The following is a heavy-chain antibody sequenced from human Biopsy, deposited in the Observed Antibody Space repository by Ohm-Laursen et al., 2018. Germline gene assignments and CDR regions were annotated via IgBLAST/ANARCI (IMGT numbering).Heavy chain of an antibody. CDR2: INPSGSDA. Sequence: SVKVSCKASGYTFTNYYMHWVRQAPGQGLEWMGIINPSGSDATYAQKFRGRVTMTRDTSTSTAYMDLSSLRSEDTAVYYCAADSGSGSHFRFDYWGQGALVSVSS. V-gene: IGHV1-46*01. D-gene: IGHD3-10*01. CDR1: GYTFTNYY. J-gene: IGHJ4*02. CDR3: AADSGSGSHFRFDY.